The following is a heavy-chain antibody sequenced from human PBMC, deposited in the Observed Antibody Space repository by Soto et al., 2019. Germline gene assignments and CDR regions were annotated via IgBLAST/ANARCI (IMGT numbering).Heavy chain of an antibody. CDR2: IYYSGST. V-gene: IGHV4-59*01. J-gene: IGHJ4*02. CDR3: AREGCSGGTCYDY. Sequence: PSETLSLTCTVSGGSISSYYWSWIRQPPGKGLEWIGYIYYSGSTNYNPSLKSRVTISVDTSKNQFSLKLSSVTAADTAVYYCAREGCSGGTCYDYWGQGTLVTVSS. CDR1: GGSISSYY. D-gene: IGHD2-15*01.